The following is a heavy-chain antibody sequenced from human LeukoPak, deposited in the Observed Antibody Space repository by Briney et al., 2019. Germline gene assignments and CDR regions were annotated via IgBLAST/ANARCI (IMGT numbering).Heavy chain of an antibody. V-gene: IGHV1-8*03. D-gene: IGHD4-17*01. Sequence: ASVKVSCKASGYTFTSYGINWVRQATGQGLEWMGWMNPNSGNTGYAQKFQGRVTITRNTSISTAYMELSSLRSEDTAVYYCARGRGLTTVTHYYFYYMDVWGKGTTVTVSS. CDR1: GYTFTSYG. CDR2: MNPNSGNT. J-gene: IGHJ6*03. CDR3: ARGRGLTTVTHYYFYYMDV.